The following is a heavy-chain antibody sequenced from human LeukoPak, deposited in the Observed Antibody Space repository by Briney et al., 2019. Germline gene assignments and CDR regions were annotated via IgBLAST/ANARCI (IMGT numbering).Heavy chain of an antibody. J-gene: IGHJ4*02. Sequence: PGGSLRLSCAASGFTFSSYGMHWVRQAPGKGLEWVAFIRYDGSNKYYADSVKGRFTISRDNSKNTLYLQMNSLRAEDTAVYYCARGEAYYYDSSGYYLDYWGQGTLVTVSS. D-gene: IGHD3-22*01. V-gene: IGHV3-30*02. CDR2: IRYDGSNK. CDR1: GFTFSSYG. CDR3: ARGEAYYYDSSGYYLDY.